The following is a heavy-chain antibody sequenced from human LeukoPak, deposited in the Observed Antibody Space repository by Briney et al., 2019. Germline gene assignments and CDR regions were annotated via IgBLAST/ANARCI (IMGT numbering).Heavy chain of an antibody. CDR2: IYYSGST. CDR1: GGSVSSGSFY. J-gene: IGHJ4*02. CDR3: ARSWSSGWFFDY. D-gene: IGHD6-19*01. Sequence: SETLSLTCTVSGGSVSSGSFYWIWIRQPPGKGLEWIGYIYYSGSTNYNPSLKSRVTISIDTSKNQFTLKLSPVTAADAAVYFCARSWSSGWFFDYWGQGTLVTVSS. V-gene: IGHV4-61*01.